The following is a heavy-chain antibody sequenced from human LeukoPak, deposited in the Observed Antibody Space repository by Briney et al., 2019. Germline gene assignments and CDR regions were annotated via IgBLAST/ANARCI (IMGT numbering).Heavy chain of an antibody. CDR2: INPNSGGT. V-gene: IGHV1-2*02. D-gene: IGHD3-10*01. Sequence: ASVKVSCKASGYTFTGYYMHWVRQAPGQGLEWMGWINPNSGGTNYAQKFQGRVTMTRDTSISTAYMELSRLRSDDTAVYYCARALYYGSGSYPNFGYWGQGTLVTVSS. J-gene: IGHJ4*02. CDR3: ARALYYGSGSYPNFGY. CDR1: GYTFTGYY.